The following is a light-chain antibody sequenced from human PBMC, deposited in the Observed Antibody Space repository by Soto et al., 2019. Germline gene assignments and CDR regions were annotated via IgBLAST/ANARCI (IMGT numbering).Light chain of an antibody. CDR3: QTWGTGIRV. J-gene: IGLJ1*01. CDR1: SGHSSYA. CDR2: LNSDGSH. V-gene: IGLV4-69*01. Sequence: QSVLTQSPSASASLGASVKLTCTLSSGHSSYAIAWHQQQPEKGPRYLMKLNSDGSHSKGDGIPDRFSGSSSGAERYLTISSLQSEDEAVYYCQTWGTGIRVFGTGTKVTVL.